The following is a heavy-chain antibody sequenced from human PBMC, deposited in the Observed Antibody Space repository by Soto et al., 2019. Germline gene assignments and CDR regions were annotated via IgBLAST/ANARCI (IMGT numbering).Heavy chain of an antibody. Sequence: QITLKESGPTLVKPTQALTLTCTFSAFSLSTSGVGVGWIRQPPGKALEWLTFIYWDDDKRYSPSLKSRLTITKDPSKNQVSLKMPNMNPVNTATYYCAPLVPAAITYSFDSGGRGPLATVSS. CDR1: AFSLSTSGVG. CDR3: APLVPAAITYSFDS. V-gene: IGHV2-5*02. J-gene: IGHJ4*02. CDR2: IYWDDDK. D-gene: IGHD2-21*01.